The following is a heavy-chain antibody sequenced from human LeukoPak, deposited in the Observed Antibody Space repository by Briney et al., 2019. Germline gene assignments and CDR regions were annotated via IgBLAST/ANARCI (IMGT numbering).Heavy chain of an antibody. V-gene: IGHV3-74*03. D-gene: IGHD3-10*01. CDR1: GFTFSYYW. CDR3: ARSGITMVGGASIGLLTFDI. CDR2: INDDGRTT. Sequence: GGSLRLPCAASGFTFSYYWMHWVRQAPGEGLVWVSRINDDGRTTTYADSVKGRITISRDNAKNTLYLQMSSLRVEGTAVYYCARSGITMVGGASIGLLTFDIWGPGTMVTVSP. J-gene: IGHJ3*02.